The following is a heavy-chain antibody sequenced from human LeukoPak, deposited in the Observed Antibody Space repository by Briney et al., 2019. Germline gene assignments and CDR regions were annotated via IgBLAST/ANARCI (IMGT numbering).Heavy chain of an antibody. V-gene: IGHV3-48*03. CDR2: ISSSGDTM. Sequence: GGSLRLSCAASGFTFSSYEMNWVRQAPGKGLEWVSYISSSGDTMYYADSVRGRFTISRDNAKNSLYLQMNSLRAEDTAVYYCARALAVYYYMDVWGQGTTVTVSS. J-gene: IGHJ6*02. CDR3: ARALAVYYYMDV. CDR1: GFTFSSYE.